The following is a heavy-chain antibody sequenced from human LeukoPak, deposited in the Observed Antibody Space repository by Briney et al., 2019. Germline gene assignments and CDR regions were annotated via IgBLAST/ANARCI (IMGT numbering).Heavy chain of an antibody. J-gene: IGHJ5*02. CDR1: GYRFSTYW. V-gene: IGHV5-51*01. CDR3: ARESDTRRRWYAP. Sequence: GESLKISCAGSGYRFSTYWIAWVRQKPGTGLEWMGVIYPGDSDARYSPSFQGQVTFSVDESRTTAYLEWSSLKASDSAIYYCARESDTRRRWYAPWGQGTLVTVSS. CDR2: IYPGDSDA. D-gene: IGHD2-2*01.